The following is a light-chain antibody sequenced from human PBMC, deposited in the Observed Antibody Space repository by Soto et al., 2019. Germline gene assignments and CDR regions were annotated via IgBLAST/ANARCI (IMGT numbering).Light chain of an antibody. Sequence: EIVMTQSPATLSVSPGERATLSCRASQSVSGNLAWYQQKPGQAPRLLMYGASTRATGIAARFSGSGSGTEFILTISRLQSEDFADYYCQQYDNWPRTFGQGTKVEIK. CDR2: GAS. CDR3: QQYDNWPRT. V-gene: IGKV3-15*01. J-gene: IGKJ1*01. CDR1: QSVSGN.